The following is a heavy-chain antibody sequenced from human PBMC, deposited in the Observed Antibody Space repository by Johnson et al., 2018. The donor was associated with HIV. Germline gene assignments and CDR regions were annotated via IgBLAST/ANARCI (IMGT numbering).Heavy chain of an antibody. CDR1: GFTFDDYG. V-gene: IGHV3-20*04. Sequence: EVQLVESGGGVVRPGGSLRLSCAASGFTFDDYGMSWVRQAPGKGLEWVSRITWSGGITAYADSVKGRFTISRYNAKNSLYLQMNSLRAEDTALYYCGRGEETYCGGDCYSGAFDIWGHGTMVTVSS. CDR2: ITWSGGIT. D-gene: IGHD2-21*02. J-gene: IGHJ3*02. CDR3: GRGEETYCGGDCYSGAFDI.